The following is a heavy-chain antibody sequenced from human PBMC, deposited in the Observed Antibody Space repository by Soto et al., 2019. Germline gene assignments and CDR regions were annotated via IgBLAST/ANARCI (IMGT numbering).Heavy chain of an antibody. J-gene: IGHJ6*02. CDR2: IIPIFGTA. D-gene: IGHD3-10*01. CDR1: GGTFSSYA. V-gene: IGHV1-69*01. CDR3: ALRSTMVRGVIHTPLYYYYGMDV. Sequence: QVQLVQSGAEVKKPGSSVKVSCKASGGTFSSYAISWVRQAPGQGLEWMGGIIPIFGTANYAQKFQGRVTITADESTSTAYMELSSLRSEDTAVYYCALRSTMVRGVIHTPLYYYYGMDVWGQGTTVTVSS.